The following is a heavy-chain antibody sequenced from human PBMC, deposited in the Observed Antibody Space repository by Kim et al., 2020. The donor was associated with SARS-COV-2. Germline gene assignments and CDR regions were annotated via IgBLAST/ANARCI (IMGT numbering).Heavy chain of an antibody. V-gene: IGHV1-8*01. CDR3: ARADSSWIQLWFRGNYYYGMDV. D-gene: IGHD5-18*01. CDR2: MNPNSGNT. Sequence: ASVKVSCKASGYTFTSYDINWVRQATGQGLEWMGWMNPNSGNTGYAQKFQGRVTMTRNTSISTAYMELSSLRSEDTAVYYCARADSSWIQLWFRGNYYYGMDVWGQGTTVTVSS. CDR1: GYTFTSYD. J-gene: IGHJ6*02.